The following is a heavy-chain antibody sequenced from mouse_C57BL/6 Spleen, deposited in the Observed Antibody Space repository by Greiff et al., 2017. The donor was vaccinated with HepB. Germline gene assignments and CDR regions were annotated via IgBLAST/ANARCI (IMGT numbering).Heavy chain of an antibody. CDR1: GFTFSSYA. V-gene: IGHV5-4*03. CDR3: ARPGYGSSFDV. CDR2: ISDGGSYT. J-gene: IGHJ1*03. Sequence: DVMLVESGGGLVKPGGSLKLSCAASGFTFSSYAMSWVRQTPEKRLEWVATISDGGSYTYYPDNVKGRFTISRDNAKNNLYLQMSHLKSEDTAMYYCARPGYGSSFDVWGTGTTVTVSS. D-gene: IGHD1-1*01.